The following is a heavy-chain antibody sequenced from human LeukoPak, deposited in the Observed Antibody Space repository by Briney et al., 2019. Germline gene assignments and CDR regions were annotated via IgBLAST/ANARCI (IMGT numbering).Heavy chain of an antibody. J-gene: IGHJ4*02. CDR2: ISYDGSNK. D-gene: IGHD1-26*01. V-gene: IGHV3-30*18. CDR1: GFTFSSHG. CDR3: AKDGSGSYSHYDY. Sequence: PGGSLRLSCAASGFTFSSHGMHWFRQAPGKGLEWVALISYDGSNKYYADSVKGRFTISRDHSKNTLYLQINSLRPEDSAVYYCAKDGSGSYSHYDYWGRGTGVSVSS.